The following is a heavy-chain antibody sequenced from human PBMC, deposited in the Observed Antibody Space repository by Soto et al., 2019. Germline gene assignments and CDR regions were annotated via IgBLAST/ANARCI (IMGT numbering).Heavy chain of an antibody. D-gene: IGHD5-18*01. CDR1: GFTFSSYA. V-gene: IGHV3-23*01. J-gene: IGHJ4*02. CDR2: ISGSGGST. CDR3: AKRGYSYTVGNYFDY. Sequence: GGSLRLSCAASGFTFSSYAMSWVRQAPGKGLEWVSAISGSGGSTYYADSVKGRFTISRDNSKNTLYLQMNSLRAEDTAVYYCAKRGYSYTVGNYFDYWGQGTLVTVSS.